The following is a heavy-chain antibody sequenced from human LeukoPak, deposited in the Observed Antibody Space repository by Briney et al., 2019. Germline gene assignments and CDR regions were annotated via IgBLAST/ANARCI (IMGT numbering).Heavy chain of an antibody. D-gene: IGHD3-10*01. CDR3: ATYGSGSYYRKVFDY. J-gene: IGHJ4*02. CDR1: GFTFTSCA. CDR2: TTTSGVTT. V-gene: IGHV3-23*01. Sequence: GGSLRLSCAASGFTFTSCAMSWVRQAPGKGLEWVSGTTTSGVTTYYADSVKGRLTTSRDNSKSTLYLQMNSLRAEDTAVYYCATYGSGSYYRKVFDYWGQGTLVTVSS.